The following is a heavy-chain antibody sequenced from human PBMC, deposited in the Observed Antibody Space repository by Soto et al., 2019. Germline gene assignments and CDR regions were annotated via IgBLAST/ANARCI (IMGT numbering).Heavy chain of an antibody. CDR1: GFTFSSYG. CDR3: SRGAVGAYFDY. D-gene: IGHD1-26*01. CDR2: ISNDGSNK. V-gene: IGHV3-30*19. J-gene: IGHJ4*02. Sequence: QVQLVESGGGVVQPGRSLRLSCAASGFTFSSYGMHWVRLAPGKGLEWVAVISNDGSNKYYADSVKGRFTISRDKSKNTMYLQMNSLRAEDTTVYYCSRGAVGAYFDYWGQGTLVTVSS.